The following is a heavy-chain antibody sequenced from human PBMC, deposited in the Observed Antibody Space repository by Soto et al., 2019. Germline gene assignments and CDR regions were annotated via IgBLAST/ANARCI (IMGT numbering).Heavy chain of an antibody. Sequence: PSETLSLTCTVSGGSISSGGYYWSWIRQHPGKGLEWIGYIYYSGSTYYNPSLKSRVTISVDTSKNQFSLKLSSVTAADTAVYYCARDRRLYSGHPEASDYWGQGTLVTVSS. J-gene: IGHJ4*02. V-gene: IGHV4-31*03. CDR2: IYYSGST. CDR1: GGSISSGGYY. CDR3: ARDRRLYSGHPEASDY. D-gene: IGHD5-12*01.